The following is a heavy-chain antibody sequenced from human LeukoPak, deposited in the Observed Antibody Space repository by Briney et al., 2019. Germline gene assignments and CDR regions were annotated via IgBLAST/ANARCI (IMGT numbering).Heavy chain of an antibody. D-gene: IGHD2-15*01. CDR3: AGDHDGGSCSDY. CDR1: GFTFSNYG. V-gene: IGHV3-33*01. J-gene: IGHJ4*02. CDR2: IWFDGSNK. Sequence: GRSLRLSCAASGFTFSNYGMHWVRQAPGKGLEWVAVIWFDGSNKYYADSVKGRFTISRDNSKNTLYLQMNSLRAEDTAVYYCAGDHDGGSCSDYWGQGTLVTVSS.